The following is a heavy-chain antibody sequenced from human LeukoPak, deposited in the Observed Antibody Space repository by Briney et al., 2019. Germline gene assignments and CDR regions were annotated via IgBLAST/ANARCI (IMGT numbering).Heavy chain of an antibody. Sequence: SETLSLTCTVSGGSISSSSYYWGWICQPPVKGLEWIGSIYYSGSTYYNPSLKSRVTISVDTSKNQFSLKLSSVTAADTAVYYCARQSAAAGKVVDPWGQGTLVTVSS. D-gene: IGHD6-13*01. V-gene: IGHV4-39*07. J-gene: IGHJ5*02. CDR1: GGSISSSSYY. CDR3: ARQSAAAGKVVDP. CDR2: IYYSGST.